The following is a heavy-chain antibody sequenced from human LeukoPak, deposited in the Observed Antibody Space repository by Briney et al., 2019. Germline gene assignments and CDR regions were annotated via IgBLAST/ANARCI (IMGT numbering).Heavy chain of an antibody. V-gene: IGHV4-31*03. CDR2: ICYSGST. CDR3: VRFLYGSGLGEYYFDY. D-gene: IGHD3-10*01. CDR1: GGSISSGGYY. J-gene: IGHJ4*02. Sequence: SETLSLTCTVSGGSISSGGYYWSWIRQHPGKGLEWIGYICYSGSTYYNPSLKSRVTISVDTSKNQFSLKLSSVTAADTAVYYCVRFLYGSGLGEYYFDYWGQGTLVTVSS.